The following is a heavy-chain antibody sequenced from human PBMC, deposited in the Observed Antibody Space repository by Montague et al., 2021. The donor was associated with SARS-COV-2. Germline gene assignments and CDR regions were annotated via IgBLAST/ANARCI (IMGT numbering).Heavy chain of an antibody. CDR3: ARRRDRSTVVSPAVFDL. Sequence: SETLSLTCSLSSDSISSRSYCWAWIRQSPGKGLEWIGNICYGGSTYYXPSLRSRVVMSAETSKSQFSLKLYSVTAADTSVYYCARRRDRSTVVSPAVFDLWGQGTMVIVSS. CDR2: ICYGGST. J-gene: IGHJ3*01. V-gene: IGHV4-39*01. D-gene: IGHD4-23*01. CDR1: SDSISSRSYC.